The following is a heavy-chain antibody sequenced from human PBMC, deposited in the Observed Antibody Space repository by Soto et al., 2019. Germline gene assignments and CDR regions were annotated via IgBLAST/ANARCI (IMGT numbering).Heavy chain of an antibody. CDR2: IKEDGSER. CDR1: GFTFSSYW. D-gene: IGHD3-10*01. V-gene: IGHV3-7*04. Sequence: EVQLVESGGGLVQPGGSLRLSCAASGFTFSSYWMSWVRQAPGKGLEWVANIKEDGSERYYVDSVKGRFTISKDNAKNSLYLQMNRLRAEDTAVYYCARATGANKEDYWGQGTRVTVSS. J-gene: IGHJ4*02. CDR3: ARATGANKEDY.